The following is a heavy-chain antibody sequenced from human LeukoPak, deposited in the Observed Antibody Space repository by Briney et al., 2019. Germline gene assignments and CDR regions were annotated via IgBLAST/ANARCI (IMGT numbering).Heavy chain of an antibody. CDR3: ASWGGSVQYSWFDP. V-gene: IGHV4-34*01. D-gene: IGHD3-10*01. Sequence: SETLSLTCAVYGGSFSGYYWSWIRRPPGKGLEWIGEINHSGSTNYNPSLKSRVTISVDTSKNQFSLKLSSVTAADTAVYYCASWGGSVQYSWFDPWGQGTLVTVSS. J-gene: IGHJ5*02. CDR2: INHSGST. CDR1: GGSFSGYY.